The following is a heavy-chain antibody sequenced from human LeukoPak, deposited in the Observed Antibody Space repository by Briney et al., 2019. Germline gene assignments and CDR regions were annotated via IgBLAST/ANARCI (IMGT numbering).Heavy chain of an antibody. J-gene: IGHJ4*02. V-gene: IGHV4-34*01. CDR2: INHSGST. D-gene: IGHD6-13*01. Sequence: SETLSLTCAVYGGSFSGYYWSWIRQPPGKGLEWTGEINHSGSTNYNPSLKSRVTISVDTSKNQFSLKLSSVTAADTAVYYCARDSKRVFDYWGQGTLVTVSS. CDR1: GGSFSGYY. CDR3: ARDSKRVFDY.